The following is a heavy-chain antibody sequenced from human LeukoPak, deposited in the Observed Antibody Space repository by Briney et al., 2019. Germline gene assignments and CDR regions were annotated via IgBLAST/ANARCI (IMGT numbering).Heavy chain of an antibody. CDR1: GFAFSSYA. D-gene: IGHD6-19*01. CDR2: ISGSGGST. J-gene: IGHJ4*02. Sequence: QAGGSLRLSCAASGFAFSSYAMSWVRQAPGKGLEWVSDISGSGGSTHYADSVKGRFTISRDNSKNTLSLQMNSLRAEDTAVYHCAKESDISGWYGVDYWGQGTLVTVSS. CDR3: AKESDISGWYGVDY. V-gene: IGHV3-23*01.